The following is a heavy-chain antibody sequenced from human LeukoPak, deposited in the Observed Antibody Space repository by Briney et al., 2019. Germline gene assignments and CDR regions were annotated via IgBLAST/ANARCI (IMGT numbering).Heavy chain of an antibody. CDR1: GFTFSSYG. Sequence: SGGSLRLSCAASGFTFSSYGMHWVRQAPGKGLEWVAVIWYDGSNKYYADSVKGRFTISRDNSKNTLYLQMNSLRAEDTAVYYCARDRGSYYGGILVYWGQGTLVTVSS. J-gene: IGHJ4*02. D-gene: IGHD1-26*01. V-gene: IGHV3-33*01. CDR2: IWYDGSNK. CDR3: ARDRGSYYGGILVY.